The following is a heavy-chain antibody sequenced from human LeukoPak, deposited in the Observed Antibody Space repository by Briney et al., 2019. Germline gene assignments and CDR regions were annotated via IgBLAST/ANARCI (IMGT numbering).Heavy chain of an antibody. CDR3: ARGRRLSKWLTTREYFQH. CDR2: MNPNSGNT. D-gene: IGHD6-19*01. Sequence: GASVKVSCKASGYTFTSYDINWVRQATGQGLEWMGWMNPNSGNTGYAQKFQGRVTMTRNNSISTAYMELSSLRSEDTAVYYCARGRRLSKWLTTREYFQHWGQGTLVTVSS. J-gene: IGHJ1*01. CDR1: GYTFTSYD. V-gene: IGHV1-8*01.